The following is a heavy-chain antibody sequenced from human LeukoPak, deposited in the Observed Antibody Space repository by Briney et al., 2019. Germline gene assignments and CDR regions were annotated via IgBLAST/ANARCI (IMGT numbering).Heavy chain of an antibody. CDR2: IYYSGCT. J-gene: IGHJ4*02. CDR3: ARDQRVGAIDY. CDR1: GGSISSGGYS. V-gene: IGHV4-31*03. D-gene: IGHD1-26*01. Sequence: PSETLSLTCTVSGGSISSGGYSWSWIRQPPGNGLEWIGYIYYSGCTYYNPSLKSRVTISVDTSKNQFSLKLSSVTAADTAVYYCARDQRVGAIDYWDQGTLVTVSS.